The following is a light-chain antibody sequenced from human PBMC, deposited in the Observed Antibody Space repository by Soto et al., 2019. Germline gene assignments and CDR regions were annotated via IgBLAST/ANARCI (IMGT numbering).Light chain of an antibody. CDR2: GAS. CDR3: QQYGTSPWT. J-gene: IGKJ1*01. CDR1: QSVSSTY. Sequence: EVVLTQSPGTLSLSPGERATLSCRASQSVSSTYFAWYQQKPGQAPRLLIYGASSRATGIPDRFSGSGSGTDFTLTIGRLETDDFGVYYCQQYGTSPWTFGQGTKVEVK. V-gene: IGKV3-20*01.